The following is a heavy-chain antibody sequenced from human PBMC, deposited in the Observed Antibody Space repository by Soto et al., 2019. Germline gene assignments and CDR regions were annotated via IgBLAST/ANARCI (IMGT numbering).Heavy chain of an antibody. D-gene: IGHD5-12*01. CDR2: IYYSGST. V-gene: IGHV4-30-4*01. Sequence: QVQLQESGPGLVKPSQTLSLTCTVSGGSISSGDYYWSWIRQPPGKGLEWIGYIYYSGSTYYSPSLKSRVTISVDTSKNQFSLKLSSVTAADTAVYYCARVGYCGYGGEGNYFDYWGPGTLVTVSS. J-gene: IGHJ4*02. CDR1: GGSISSGDYY. CDR3: ARVGYCGYGGEGNYFDY.